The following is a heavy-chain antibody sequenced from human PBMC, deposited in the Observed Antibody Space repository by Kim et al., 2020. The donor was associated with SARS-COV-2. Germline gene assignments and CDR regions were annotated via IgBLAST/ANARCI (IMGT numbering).Heavy chain of an antibody. J-gene: IGHJ6*02. CDR3: ARLGPVTANYFYGMDV. Sequence: DSVRGRLTISRDKSMNTVYFKMNSLRAEDTAVYYCARLGPVTANYFYGMDVWGQGTTVTVSS. D-gene: IGHD2-21*02. V-gene: IGHV3-53*01.